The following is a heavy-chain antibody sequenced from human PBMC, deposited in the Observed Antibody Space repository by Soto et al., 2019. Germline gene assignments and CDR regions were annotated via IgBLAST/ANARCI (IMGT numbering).Heavy chain of an antibody. CDR2: FDPEDGET. Sequence: ASVKVSCKVSGYTLTELSMHWVRQAPGKGLEWMGGFDPEDGETIYAQKFQGRVTMTEDTSTDTAYMELSSLRSEDTAVYYCATGKYGSGSTARWYYYGMDVWGQGTTVTVSS. V-gene: IGHV1-24*01. D-gene: IGHD3-10*01. CDR3: ATGKYGSGSTARWYYYGMDV. J-gene: IGHJ6*02. CDR1: GYTLTELS.